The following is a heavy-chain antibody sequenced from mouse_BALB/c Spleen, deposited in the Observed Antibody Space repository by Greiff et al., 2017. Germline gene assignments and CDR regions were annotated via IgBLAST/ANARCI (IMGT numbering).Heavy chain of an antibody. V-gene: IGHV1-9*01. Sequence: QVQLKESGAELMKPGASVKISCTATGYTFSSYWIEWVKQRPGHGLEWIGEILPGSGSTNYNEKFKGKATFTADTSSNTAYMQLSSLTSEDSVVNDGARDSRFDYWGQGTTRTVAA. CDR1: GYTFSSYW. J-gene: IGHJ2*01. CDR2: ILPGSGST. CDR3: ARDSRFDY.